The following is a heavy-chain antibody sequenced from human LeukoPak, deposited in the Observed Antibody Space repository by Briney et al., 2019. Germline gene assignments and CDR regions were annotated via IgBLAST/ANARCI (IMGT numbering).Heavy chain of an antibody. J-gene: IGHJ4*02. Sequence: PGRSLRLSCAASGFTFSSYAMHWVRQAPGEGLEWVAVISYDGSNKYYADSVKGRFTISRDNSKNTLYLQMNSLRAEDTAVYYCARDNVWFGEPRGLDYWGQGTLVTVSS. CDR3: ARDNVWFGEPRGLDY. D-gene: IGHD3-10*01. CDR2: ISYDGSNK. CDR1: GFTFSSYA. V-gene: IGHV3-30-3*01.